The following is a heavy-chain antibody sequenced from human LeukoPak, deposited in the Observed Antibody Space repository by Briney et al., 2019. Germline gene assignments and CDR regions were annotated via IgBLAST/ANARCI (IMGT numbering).Heavy chain of an antibody. J-gene: IGHJ6*03. CDR2: ISYDGSNK. V-gene: IGHV3-30*03. CDR3: ARVQSGYMDV. Sequence: GGSLRLSCAASGFTFSSYGMHWVRQAPGKGLEWVAVISYDGSNKYYADSVKGRFTISRDNSRNTLFLQLNSLRTEDTAVYYCARVQSGYMDVWGKGTTVTVSS. CDR1: GFTFSSYG. D-gene: IGHD4-11*01.